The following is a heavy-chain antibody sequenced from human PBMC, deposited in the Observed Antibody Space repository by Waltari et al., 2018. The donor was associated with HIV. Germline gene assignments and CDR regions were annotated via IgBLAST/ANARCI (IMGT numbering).Heavy chain of an antibody. J-gene: IGHJ6*02. D-gene: IGHD3-3*01. CDR2: ISTSSSYI. V-gene: IGHV3-21*01. CDR3: AREKRFTYYGLDV. Sequence: EVQLVESGGGLVKPGGSLRLSCAASGFTCSSYTMNVFRQAPGKGLERVSSISTSSSYIYHTDSVKCRFTISRDNAKNSLYLQMNSLRVEDTAVYYCAREKRFTYYGLDVWGQGTTVTVSS. CDR1: GFTCSSYT.